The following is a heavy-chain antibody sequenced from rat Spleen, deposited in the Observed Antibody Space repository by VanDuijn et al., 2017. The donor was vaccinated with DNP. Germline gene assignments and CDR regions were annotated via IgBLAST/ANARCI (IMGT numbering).Heavy chain of an antibody. CDR1: GYSITSSFR. CDR2: INNEDYT. D-gene: IGHD4-1*01. V-gene: IGHV3-3*01. Sequence: EVQLQESGPGLVKPSQSLSLTSSVTGYSITSSFRWTWIRKFPGSKLEWMGYINNEDYTKYDPSLKSRISITRDTSKNQFFLQVNSVTTEDSAIYYCSREGLRASDYWGQGVLVTVSS. J-gene: IGHJ2*01. CDR3: SREGLRASDY.